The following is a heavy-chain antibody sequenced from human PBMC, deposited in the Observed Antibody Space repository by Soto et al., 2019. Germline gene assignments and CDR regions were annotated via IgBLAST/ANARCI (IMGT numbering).Heavy chain of an antibody. D-gene: IGHD3-22*01. J-gene: IGHJ4*02. V-gene: IGHV4-34*01. Sequence: SETLSLTCAVYGGSFSGYYWSWIRQPPGKGLEWIGEINHSGSTNYNPSLKSRVTISVDTSKNQFSLKLSSVTAADTAVYYCARGRITYYYESSGYYPRLYYFDDWGQGTLVPVAS. CDR3: ARGRITYYYESSGYYPRLYYFDD. CDR2: INHSGST. CDR1: GGSFSGYY.